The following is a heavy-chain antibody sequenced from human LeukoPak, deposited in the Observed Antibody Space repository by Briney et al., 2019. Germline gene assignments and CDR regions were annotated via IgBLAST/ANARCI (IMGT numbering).Heavy chain of an antibody. CDR2: IYHSGST. J-gene: IGHJ5*02. Sequence: SETLSLTCTISGDSISNINYFWSWVRQPAGKGLEWIGNIYHSGSTNYNPSLKSRVTISVDTSKNQFSLKLSSVTAADTAVYYCARVYRDVWSSWFDPWGQGTLVTVSS. CDR3: ARVYRDVWSSWFDP. D-gene: IGHD3-3*01. CDR1: GDSISNINYF. V-gene: IGHV4-61*10.